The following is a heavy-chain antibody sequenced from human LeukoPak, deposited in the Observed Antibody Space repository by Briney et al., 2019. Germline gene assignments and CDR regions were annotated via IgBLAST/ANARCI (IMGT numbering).Heavy chain of an antibody. V-gene: IGHV3-23*01. Sequence: GGSLRLSCAASGFTFSSYAMSWVRQAPGKGLERVSAISGSGGSTYYADSVKGRFTISRDNSKNTLYLQMNSLRAEDTAVYYCAREGDMITFGGVIVTSYYFDYWGQGTLVTVSS. CDR3: AREGDMITFGGVIVTSYYFDY. J-gene: IGHJ4*02. D-gene: IGHD3-16*02. CDR1: GFTFSSYA. CDR2: ISGSGGST.